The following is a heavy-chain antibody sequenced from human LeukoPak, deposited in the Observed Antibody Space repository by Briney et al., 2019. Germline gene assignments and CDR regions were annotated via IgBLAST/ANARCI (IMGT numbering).Heavy chain of an antibody. Sequence: TGGSLRFSCEAPGFTFSHWRIHWVGQAPGKGLMWVSRTNSAASSTSYADSVKGRFTISRDNAKNTVYLQMNSLRDEDTATYYCARAGAEAAPFDAWGQGTLVTVSS. CDR2: TNSAASST. CDR1: GFTFSHWR. CDR3: ARAGAEAAPFDA. D-gene: IGHD6-19*01. J-gene: IGHJ5*02. V-gene: IGHV3-74*01.